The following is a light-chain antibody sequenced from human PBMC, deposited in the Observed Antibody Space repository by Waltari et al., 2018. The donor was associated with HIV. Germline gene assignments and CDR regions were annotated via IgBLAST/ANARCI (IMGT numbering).Light chain of an antibody. J-gene: IGLJ3*02. Sequence: QSALTQPPSASGSPGQSVTLSCTGTSSDVGGFDYVSWYQQHPAKAPKLLIYAVNRRPSGVPDRFSGSKSGNTASLTVSALQTEDEADYYCSSYADTNNVLFGGGTKLTVL. CDR3: SSYADTNNVL. V-gene: IGLV2-8*01. CDR2: AVN. CDR1: SSDVGGFDY.